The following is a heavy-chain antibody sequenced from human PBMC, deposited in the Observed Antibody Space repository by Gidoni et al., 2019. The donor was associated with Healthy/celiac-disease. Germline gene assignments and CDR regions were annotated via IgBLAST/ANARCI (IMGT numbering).Heavy chain of an antibody. V-gene: IGHV1-24*01. Sequence: QVQLVQSGAEGKTPGASVKVSCKVSGYTLTEFSMHWVRQAPGKGLEWMGGFDPEDGETIYAQKFQGRVTMTEDTSTDTAYMERSSLRSEDTAVYYCATVGSGAYCGGDCSSRGAFDIWGQGTMVTVSS. D-gene: IGHD2-21*02. CDR2: FDPEDGET. CDR1: GYTLTEFS. J-gene: IGHJ3*02. CDR3: ATVGSGAYCGGDCSSRGAFDI.